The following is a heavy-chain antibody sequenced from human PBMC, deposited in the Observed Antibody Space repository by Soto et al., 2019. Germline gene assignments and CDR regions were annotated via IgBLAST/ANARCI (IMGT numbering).Heavy chain of an antibody. J-gene: IGHJ4*02. CDR3: TAGSPFNY. CDR2: IKGKPDGGAT. Sequence: EVQLVESGGGLVKPGGSLRLSCAASGITFNTAWLTWVRQAPGKGLEWVGRIKGKPDGGATDYAAPVEGRFTISRDDSQNTVFLQMNSLKTDDTVVYYCTAGSPFNYWGPGTLVTVSS. CDR1: GITFNTAW. V-gene: IGHV3-15*01.